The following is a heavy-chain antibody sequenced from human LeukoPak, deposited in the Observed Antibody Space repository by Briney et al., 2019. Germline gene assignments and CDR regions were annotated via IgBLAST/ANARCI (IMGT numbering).Heavy chain of an antibody. CDR1: GFTFSSYS. Sequence: GGSLRLSCAASGFTFSSYSMNWVRQAPGKGLEWVSSISSSSSYIYYADSVKSRFTISRDNAKNSLYLQMNSLRAEDTAVYYCARVWIFGVVRSPLDYWGQGTLVTVSS. J-gene: IGHJ4*02. D-gene: IGHD3-3*01. V-gene: IGHV3-21*01. CDR3: ARVWIFGVVRSPLDY. CDR2: ISSSSSYI.